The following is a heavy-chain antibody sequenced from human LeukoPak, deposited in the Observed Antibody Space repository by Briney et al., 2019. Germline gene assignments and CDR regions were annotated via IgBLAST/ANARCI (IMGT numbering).Heavy chain of an antibody. V-gene: IGHV1-18*01. CDR2: ISAYNGNT. D-gene: IGHD3-22*01. Sequence: ASVKVSCKASGYTFTSYGISWVRQAPGQGLEWMGWISAYNGNTNYAQKLQGRVTMTTDTSTSTAYMELRSLRSDDTAVYYCARIHYSGYLSYYYYYYMDVWGKGTTVTVSS. CDR3: ARIHYSGYLSYYYYYYMDV. CDR1: GYTFTSYG. J-gene: IGHJ6*03.